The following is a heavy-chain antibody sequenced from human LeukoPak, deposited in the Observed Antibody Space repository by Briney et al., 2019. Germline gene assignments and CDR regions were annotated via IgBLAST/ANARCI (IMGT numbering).Heavy chain of an antibody. CDR3: ARDVEDTAMVTSYYYGMDV. V-gene: IGHV3-30*03. Sequence: GGSLRLSCAASGFTFSSYGMHWVRQAPGKGLEWVAVISYDGSNKYYADSVKGRFSISRDNSKNTLYLQMNSLRAEDTAVYYCARDVEDTAMVTSYYYGMDVWGQGTTVTVSS. J-gene: IGHJ6*02. CDR1: GFTFSSYG. D-gene: IGHD5-18*01. CDR2: ISYDGSNK.